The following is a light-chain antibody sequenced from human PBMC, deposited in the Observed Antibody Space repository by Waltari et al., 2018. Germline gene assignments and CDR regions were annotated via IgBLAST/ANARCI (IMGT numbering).Light chain of an antibody. V-gene: IGLV4-69*01. J-gene: IGLJ3*02. CDR2: VNSDGRH. CDR1: SGHSTNV. Sequence: QLVLTQSPSASSSLGASVKLTCTLSSGHSTNVVAWLQQQPEKGPRFLLKVNSDGRHTKGAGVPDRFSGSSAGAEPYLTIASLQSEDEADYYCQTGGHGTWVFGGGTKLTVL. CDR3: QTGGHGTWV.